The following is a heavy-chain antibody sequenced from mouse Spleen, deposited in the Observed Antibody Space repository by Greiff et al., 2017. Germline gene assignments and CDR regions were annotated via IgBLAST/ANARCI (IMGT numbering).Heavy chain of an antibody. Sequence: EVQLQQSGPELVKPGASVKIPCKASGYTFTDYNMDWVKQSHGKSLEWIGDINPNNGGTIYNQKFKGKATLTVDKSSSTAYMELRSLTSEDTAVYYCAREGYYGNYRFAYWGQGTLVTVSA. D-gene: IGHD2-1*01. CDR3: AREGYYGNYRFAY. V-gene: IGHV1-18*01. CDR2: INPNNGGT. CDR1: GYTFTDYN. J-gene: IGHJ3*01.